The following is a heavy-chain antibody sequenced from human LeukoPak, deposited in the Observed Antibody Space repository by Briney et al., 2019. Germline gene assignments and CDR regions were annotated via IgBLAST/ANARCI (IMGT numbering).Heavy chain of an antibody. CDR1: GFTFSSYA. CDR2: ISYDGSNK. J-gene: IGHJ3*02. Sequence: PGGSLRLSCAASGFTFSSYAMHWVRQAPGKGLEWVAVISYDGSNKYYADSVKGRFTISRDNAKNSLYLQMNSLRAEDTAVYYCARSREFDAFDIWGQGTMVTVSS. V-gene: IGHV3-30-3*01. D-gene: IGHD3-10*01. CDR3: ARSREFDAFDI.